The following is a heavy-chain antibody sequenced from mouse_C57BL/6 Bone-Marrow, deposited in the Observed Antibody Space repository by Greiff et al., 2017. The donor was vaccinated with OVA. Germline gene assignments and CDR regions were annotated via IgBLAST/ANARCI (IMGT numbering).Heavy chain of an antibody. J-gene: IGHJ3*01. Sequence: VQLQQSGAELARPGASVKMSCKASGYTFTSYTMHWVKQRPGQGLEWIGYINPSSGYTKYNQKFKDKATLTADKSSSTAYMQLSSLTSEDSAVYYCAKSYDGYYGFAYWGQGTLVTVSA. CDR1: GYTFTSYT. CDR3: AKSYDGYYGFAY. V-gene: IGHV1-4*01. D-gene: IGHD2-3*01. CDR2: INPSSGYT.